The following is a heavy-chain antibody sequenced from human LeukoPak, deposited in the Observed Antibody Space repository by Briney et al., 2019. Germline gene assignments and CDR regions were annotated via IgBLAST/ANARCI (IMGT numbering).Heavy chain of an antibody. Sequence: PGGSLRLSCAASGFTVSSNYMSWVRQAPGKGLEWVSVIYSGGSTYYADSVKGRFTISRDNSKNTLSLQMNSLRAEDTAAYYCARDAGTVQHLGIDYWGQGTLVTVSS. CDR3: ARDAGTVQHLGIDY. CDR2: IYSGGST. V-gene: IGHV3-53*01. D-gene: IGHD6-13*01. CDR1: GFTVSSNY. J-gene: IGHJ4*02.